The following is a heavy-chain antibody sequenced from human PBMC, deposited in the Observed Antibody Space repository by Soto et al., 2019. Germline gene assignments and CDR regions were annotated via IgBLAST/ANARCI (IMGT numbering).Heavy chain of an antibody. CDR2: ISYDGSNK. D-gene: IGHD5-18*01. V-gene: IGHV3-30*18. Sequence: PGGSLRLSCAASGFTFSSYGMHWVRQAPGKGLEWVAVISYDGSNKYYADSVKGRFTISRDNSKNTLYLQMNSLRAEDTALYYCAKDRIQLWLDYYYYGMDVWGQGTTVTVSS. J-gene: IGHJ6*02. CDR1: GFTFSSYG. CDR3: AKDRIQLWLDYYYYGMDV.